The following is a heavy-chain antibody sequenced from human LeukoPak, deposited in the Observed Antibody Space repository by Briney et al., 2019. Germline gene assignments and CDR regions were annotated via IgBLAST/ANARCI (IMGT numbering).Heavy chain of an antibody. J-gene: IGHJ5*02. Sequence: GGSLRLSCAASGFTFSSYGMHWVRQAPGKGLEWVAVIWYDGSNKYYADSVKGRFTISRDNSKNTLYLQMNSLRAEDTAVYYCARGVLYSSSWYDWFDPWGQGTLVTASS. V-gene: IGHV3-33*01. CDR3: ARGVLYSSSWYDWFDP. D-gene: IGHD6-13*01. CDR1: GFTFSSYG. CDR2: IWYDGSNK.